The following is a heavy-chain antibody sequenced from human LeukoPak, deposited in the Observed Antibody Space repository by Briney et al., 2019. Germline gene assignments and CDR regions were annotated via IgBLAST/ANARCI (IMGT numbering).Heavy chain of an antibody. D-gene: IGHD6-19*01. Sequence: PGGSLRLSCAASGFTFSTYGMPWVRQAPGKGLEWVAVISYDGSDKYYADSVRGRFTISRDNSKNTLYLQMNSLRAEDTAVYYCATVAVAGPIDYWGQGTLVTVSS. CDR1: GFTFSTYG. V-gene: IGHV3-30*03. J-gene: IGHJ4*02. CDR2: ISYDGSDK. CDR3: ATVAVAGPIDY.